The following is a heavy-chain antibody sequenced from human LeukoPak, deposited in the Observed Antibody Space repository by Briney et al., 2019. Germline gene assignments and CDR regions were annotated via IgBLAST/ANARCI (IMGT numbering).Heavy chain of an antibody. D-gene: IGHD3-10*01. V-gene: IGHV4-38-2*01. J-gene: IGHJ3*02. CDR3: ASHYYGSGSSTHGNAFDI. CDR1: GYSISSNYF. CDR2: ISHTGTT. Sequence: SETLSLTCAVSGYSISSNYFWGWIRQPPGKGLEWIGTISHTGTTFYKPSLKTRIAISLVTSKNQFSLKVNSVTAADTAVYYCASHYYGSGSSTHGNAFDIWGQGTMVTVSS.